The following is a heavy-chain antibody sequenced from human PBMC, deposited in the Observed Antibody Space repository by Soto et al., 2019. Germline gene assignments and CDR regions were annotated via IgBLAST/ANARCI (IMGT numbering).Heavy chain of an antibody. Sequence: EVQLVESGGGLIKPGGSLRLSCAASGFTFTNAWMSWVRQAPGKGLEWVGRIKSKTGGGTTDYAAPVKGRFTISRDDSKNTLYLQMDSLKTEDTAVYYCTTAVRLWFGELSKLFDYWGQGTLVTVSS. V-gene: IGHV3-15*01. CDR3: TTAVRLWFGELSKLFDY. CDR2: IKSKTGGGTT. CDR1: GFTFTNAW. D-gene: IGHD3-10*01. J-gene: IGHJ4*02.